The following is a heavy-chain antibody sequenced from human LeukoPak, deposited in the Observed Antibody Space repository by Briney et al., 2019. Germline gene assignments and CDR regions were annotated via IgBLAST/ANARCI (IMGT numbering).Heavy chain of an antibody. V-gene: IGHV3-11*04. CDR2: ISNSGSTI. D-gene: IGHD2-2*01. Sequence: GGSLRLSCAASGFTFSDYYMSWIRQAPGKGLGWVSWISNSGSTIYYADSVKGRFTISRDNAKNALYLQTNSLRAEDTAVYYCARDFLGGIVVVPAAPDYWGQGTLVTVSS. CDR1: GFTFSDYY. CDR3: ARDFLGGIVVVPAAPDY. J-gene: IGHJ4*02.